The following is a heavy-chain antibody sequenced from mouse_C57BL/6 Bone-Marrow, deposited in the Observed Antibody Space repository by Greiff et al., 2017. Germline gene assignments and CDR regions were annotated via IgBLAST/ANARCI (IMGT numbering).Heavy chain of an antibody. CDR1: GFTFSSYA. J-gene: IGHJ1*03. CDR2: ISDGGSYT. D-gene: IGHD1-1*01. V-gene: IGHV5-4*01. CDR3: ARDQDGSSYWYFDV. Sequence: EVQLQQSGGGLVKPGGSLKLSCAASGFTFSSYAMSWVRQTPEKRLEWVATISDGGSYTYYPDNVKGRFTISRDNAKNNLYLQMSHLKSEDTAMYYCARDQDGSSYWYFDVWGTGTTVTVSS.